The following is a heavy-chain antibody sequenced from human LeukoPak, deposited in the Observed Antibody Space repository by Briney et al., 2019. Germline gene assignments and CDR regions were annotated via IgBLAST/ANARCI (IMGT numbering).Heavy chain of an antibody. J-gene: IGHJ6*03. CDR1: GFTFSDYN. CDR2: ISRSGSTK. Sequence: PGGSLRLSCAASGFTFSDYNMRWIRQAPGKGLEWVSSISRSGSTKYYADSVKGRFTISRDNAKNSLFLQMNSLRAEDTAVYYCARDPYSGSYGNYYYYFMDVWGKGTTVTISS. V-gene: IGHV3-11*01. D-gene: IGHD1-26*01. CDR3: ARDPYSGSYGNYYYYFMDV.